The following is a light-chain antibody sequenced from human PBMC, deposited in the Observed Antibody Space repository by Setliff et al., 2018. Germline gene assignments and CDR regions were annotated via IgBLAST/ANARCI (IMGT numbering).Light chain of an antibody. J-gene: IGLJ1*01. CDR3: SSYEGSNNYV. CDR1: SSDISSYNY. V-gene: IGLV2-8*01. Sequence: QSALTQPPSASGSPGQSVTISCTGTSSDISSYNYVSWYQQHPGKAPKLMIYEVSKRPSGVPDRFPGSKSGNTASLTVSGLQAEDEADYYCSSYEGSNNYVFGTGTKVTVL. CDR2: EVS.